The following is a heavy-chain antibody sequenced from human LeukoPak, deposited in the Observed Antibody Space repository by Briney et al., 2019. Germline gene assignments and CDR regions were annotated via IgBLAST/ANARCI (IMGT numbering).Heavy chain of an antibody. CDR1: GGSISSGGYY. CDR2: IYYSGST. J-gene: IGHJ4*02. V-gene: IGHV4-31*03. CDR3: GRVRRDLSSTADY. D-gene: IGHD6-13*01. Sequence: SQTLSLTCTVSGGSISSGGYYWSWIRQHPGKGLEWIGYIYYSGSTYYNPSLKSRVTISVDTSKNQFSLKLSSVTAADTAVYYCGRVRRDLSSTADYWGQGTLVTVSS.